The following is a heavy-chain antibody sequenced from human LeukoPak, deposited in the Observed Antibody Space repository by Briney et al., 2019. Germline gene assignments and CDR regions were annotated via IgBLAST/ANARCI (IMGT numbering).Heavy chain of an antibody. CDR1: GFTFSSYA. D-gene: IGHD5-18*01. CDR2: ISGSGSST. V-gene: IGHV3-23*01. Sequence: GGSLRLSCAASGFTFSSYAMSWVRQAPGKGLEWVSTISGSGSSTYYADSVRGRFTIPRDNSKNALYLQMNSLRAEDTAVFYCAKEAGTVDTAFVYWGQGTLVTVSS. J-gene: IGHJ4*02. CDR3: AKEAGTVDTAFVY.